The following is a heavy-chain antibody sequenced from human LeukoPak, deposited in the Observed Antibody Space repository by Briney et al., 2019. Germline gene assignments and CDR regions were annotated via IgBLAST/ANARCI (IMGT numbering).Heavy chain of an antibody. J-gene: IGHJ4*02. CDR3: AGLTRHSDQPPGC. Sequence: PGRSLSLSCAASGFTLNTYGMHWVRQAPGKGLEWVAAISYDGSDKYYAASAKGRFTISRDNSKDTLYLQMNSLRTEDTAVYYCAGLTRHSDQPPGCWGQGTLVTVSS. CDR1: GFTLNTYG. CDR2: ISYDGSDK. V-gene: IGHV3-30*03. D-gene: IGHD6-19*01.